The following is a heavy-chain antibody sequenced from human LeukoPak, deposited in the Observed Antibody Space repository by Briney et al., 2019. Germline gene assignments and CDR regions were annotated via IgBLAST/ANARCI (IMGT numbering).Heavy chain of an antibody. CDR2: ISALNGNT. CDR3: TRGVRVLDPKSGSYDAFDV. J-gene: IGHJ3*01. CDR1: GYSFTSYG. D-gene: IGHD1-26*01. V-gene: IGHV1-18*01. Sequence: ASVKVSCKSSGYSFTSYGITWVRQAPGQGLEWVGWISALNGNTDYAQKLQGRVTVTTDTSTNTAYMELRGLRSDDTAVYYCTRGVRVLDPKSGSYDAFDVWGQGTMVTVSS.